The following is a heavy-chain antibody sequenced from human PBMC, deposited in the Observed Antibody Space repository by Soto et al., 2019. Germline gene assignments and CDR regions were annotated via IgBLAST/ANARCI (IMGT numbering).Heavy chain of an antibody. J-gene: IGHJ5*02. D-gene: IGHD4-17*01. CDR3: ARGIKYGAYARWFDP. CDR2: MNPNSGNT. V-gene: IGHV1-8*01. Sequence: QVQLVQSGAEVKKPGASVKVSCKASGYTFTSYDINWVRQATGQGLEYLGWMNPNSGNTADVQKFHGRVTMTWDTSITPAYMELSSLRSEDTAVYFCARGIKYGAYARWFDPWGQGTLVTVSS. CDR1: GYTFTSYD.